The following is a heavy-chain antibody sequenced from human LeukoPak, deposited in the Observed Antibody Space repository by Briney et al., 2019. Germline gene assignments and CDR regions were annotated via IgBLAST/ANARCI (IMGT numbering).Heavy chain of an antibody. CDR3: ARSYYYDSSGYYEVGC. Sequence: ASVKVSCKASGYTFTGYYMHWVRQAPGQGLEWMGWINPNSGGTNYAQKFQGRVTMTRDTSISTAYMELSRLRSDDTAVYYCARSYYYDSSGYYEVGCWGQGTLVTVSS. J-gene: IGHJ4*02. V-gene: IGHV1-2*02. D-gene: IGHD3-22*01. CDR2: INPNSGGT. CDR1: GYTFTGYY.